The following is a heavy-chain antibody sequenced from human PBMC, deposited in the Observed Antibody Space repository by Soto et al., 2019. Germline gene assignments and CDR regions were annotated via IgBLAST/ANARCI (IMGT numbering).Heavy chain of an antibody. CDR3: ARDGKVSGSATHWFDP. CDR2: IFYSGST. Sequence: SETLSLTCSVSGGSFSPNYWSWIRQPPGKGLEWIGCIFYSGSTNYSPSLRSRVTISVDTSKNQFSLELSSVTAADTAVYYCARDGKVSGSATHWFDPWGQGTLVTVSS. V-gene: IGHV4-59*01. CDR1: GGSFSPNY. D-gene: IGHD1-26*01. J-gene: IGHJ5*02.